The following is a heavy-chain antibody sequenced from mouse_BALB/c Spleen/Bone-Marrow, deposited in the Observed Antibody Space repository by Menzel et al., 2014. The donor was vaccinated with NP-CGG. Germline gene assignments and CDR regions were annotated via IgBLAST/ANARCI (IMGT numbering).Heavy chain of an antibody. CDR3: TRSGTSWLRRSWFFDV. Sequence: VTLSCKASGYTFTSYYMYWVKQRPGQGLEWIGEINPSNGGTNFNEKFKSKATLTVDKSSSTAYMQLSSLTSEDSAVYYCTRSGTSWLRRSWFFDVRGPGPPGTASS. CDR2: INPSNGGT. CDR1: GYTFTSYY. D-gene: IGHD2-2*01. J-gene: IGHJ1*01. V-gene: IGHV1S16*01.